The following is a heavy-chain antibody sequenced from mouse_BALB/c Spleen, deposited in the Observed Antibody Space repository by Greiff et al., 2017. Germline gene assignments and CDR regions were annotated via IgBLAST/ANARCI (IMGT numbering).Heavy chain of an antibody. Sequence: VKLMESGPGLVAPSQSLSITCTVSGFSLTSYDISWIRQPPGKGLEWLGVIWTGGGTNYNSAFMSRLSISKDNSKSQVFLKMNSLQTDDTAIYYCVRDHGNYRYWYFDVWGAGTTVTVSS. D-gene: IGHD2-1*01. CDR3: VRDHGNYRYWYFDV. CDR1: GFSLTSYD. CDR2: IWTGGGT. V-gene: IGHV2-9-2*01. J-gene: IGHJ1*01.